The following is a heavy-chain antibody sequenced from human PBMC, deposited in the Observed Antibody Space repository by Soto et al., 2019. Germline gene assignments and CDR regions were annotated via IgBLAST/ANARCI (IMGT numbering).Heavy chain of an antibody. CDR2: IYYSGST. D-gene: IGHD2-15*01. J-gene: IGHJ4*02. Sequence: LSLTCTVSGGSISSGDYYWSWIRQPPGKGLEWIGYIYYSGSTYYNPSLKSRVTISVDTSKNQFSLKLSSVTAADTAVYYCARAVSVVVAATYFDYWGQGTLVTVSS. CDR3: ARAVSVVVAATYFDY. CDR1: GGSISSGDYY. V-gene: IGHV4-30-4*01.